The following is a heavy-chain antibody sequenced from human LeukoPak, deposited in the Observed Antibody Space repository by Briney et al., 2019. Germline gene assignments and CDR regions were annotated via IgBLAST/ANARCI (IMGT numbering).Heavy chain of an antibody. D-gene: IGHD5-12*01. Sequence: SQTLSLTCTVSGGSISSGDYYWSWIRQPPGKGLEWIGYIYYSGSTYYNPSLKSRVTISVDTSKNQFSLKLSSVTAADTAVYYCARVATIPWAFDIWGQGTMVTVSS. J-gene: IGHJ3*02. CDR2: IYYSGST. CDR1: GGSISSGDYY. V-gene: IGHV4-30-4*01. CDR3: ARVATIPWAFDI.